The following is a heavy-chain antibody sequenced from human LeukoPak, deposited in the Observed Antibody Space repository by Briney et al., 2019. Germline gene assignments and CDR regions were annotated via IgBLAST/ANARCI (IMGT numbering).Heavy chain of an antibody. CDR1: GFTFSGYW. CDR2: INSDGSST. Sequence: GGSLRLSCAASGFTFSGYWMHWVRQAPGKGLVWVSRINSDGSSTSYADSVKGRFTISRDNAKNTLYLQMNSLRAEDTAVYYCARFFSSGWYRDAFDIWGQGTMVTVSS. J-gene: IGHJ3*02. CDR3: ARFFSSGWYRDAFDI. V-gene: IGHV3-74*01. D-gene: IGHD6-19*01.